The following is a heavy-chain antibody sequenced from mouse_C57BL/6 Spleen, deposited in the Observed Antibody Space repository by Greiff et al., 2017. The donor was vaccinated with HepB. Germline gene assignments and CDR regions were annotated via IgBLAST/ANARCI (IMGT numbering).Heavy chain of an antibody. V-gene: IGHV5-4*01. CDR3: ARERTTVDWYFDV. D-gene: IGHD1-1*01. CDR2: ISDGGSYT. J-gene: IGHJ1*03. CDR1: GFTFSSYA. Sequence: DVMLVESGGGLVKPGGSLKLSCAASGFTFSSYAMSWVRQTPEKRLEWVATISDGGSYTYYPDNVKGRFTISRDNAKNNLYLQMSHLKSEDTAMYYCARERTTVDWYFDVWGTGTTVTVSS.